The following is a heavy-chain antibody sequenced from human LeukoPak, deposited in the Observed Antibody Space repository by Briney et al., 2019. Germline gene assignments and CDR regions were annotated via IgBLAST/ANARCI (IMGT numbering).Heavy chain of an antibody. V-gene: IGHV1-2*04. J-gene: IGHJ4*02. CDR3: ARDGAYYDFWSGEKSFDY. D-gene: IGHD3-3*01. Sequence: ASVKVSCKASGYTFTGYYIHWVRQAPGQGLEWVGRINPNNGGTNYAQKFQGWVTMTRDTSISTAYMELSRLRSDDTAVYYCARDGAYYDFWSGEKSFDYWSQGTLVTVSS. CDR1: GYTFTGYY. CDR2: INPNNGGT.